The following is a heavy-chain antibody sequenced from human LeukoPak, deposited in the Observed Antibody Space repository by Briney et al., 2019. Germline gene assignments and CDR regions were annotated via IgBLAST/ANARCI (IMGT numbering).Heavy chain of an antibody. CDR2: MYSGGAT. D-gene: IGHD2/OR15-2a*01. CDR3: ARSIDEIDNWFDP. CDR1: GVIVSGDY. V-gene: IGHV3-53*01. J-gene: IGHJ5*02. Sequence: GGSLRLSCVVSGVIVSGDYMSWGRQAPGKGVEWVSVMYSGGATYYADSVKGRFTISRDNSKNTLYLQMNSLRVEDTAVYYCARSIDEIDNWFDPWGQGTLVTVSS.